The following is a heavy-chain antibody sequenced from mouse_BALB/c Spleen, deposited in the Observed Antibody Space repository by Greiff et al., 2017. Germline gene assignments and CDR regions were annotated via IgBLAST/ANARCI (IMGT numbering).Heavy chain of an antibody. Sequence: EVMLVESGGGLVQPGGSLRLSCATSGFSFSDFYMEWVRQPPGKRLEWIAASRNKANDYTTEYSASVKGRFIVSRDTSQSILYLQMNALRAEDAASYYCAREGYYGAMDYWGQGTSVTVSS. CDR1: GFSFSDFY. CDR3: AREGYYGAMDY. J-gene: IGHJ4*01. CDR2: SRNKANDYTT. D-gene: IGHD1-1*01. V-gene: IGHV7-1*02.